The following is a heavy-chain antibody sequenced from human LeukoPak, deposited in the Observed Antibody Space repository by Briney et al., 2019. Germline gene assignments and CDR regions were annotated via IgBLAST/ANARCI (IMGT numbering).Heavy chain of an antibody. J-gene: IGHJ4*02. V-gene: IGHV3-7*01. D-gene: IGHD2-15*01. CDR3: ARARRYLGYCSGGSCYGYFDY. Sequence: PGGSLRRSCAASGFTFSSYWMSWVRQAPGKGLEWVANIKQDGSETYYVDSVKGRFTISRDNAKNSLYLQMNSLRDEDTAVYYCARARRYLGYCSGGSCYGYFDYWGQGTLVTGSS. CDR2: IKQDGSET. CDR1: GFTFSSYW.